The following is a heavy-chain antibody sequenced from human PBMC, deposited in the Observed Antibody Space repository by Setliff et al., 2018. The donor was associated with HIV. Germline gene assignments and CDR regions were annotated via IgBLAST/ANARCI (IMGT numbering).Heavy chain of an antibody. V-gene: IGHV1-69*13. CDR1: GGTFSSHA. CDR3: AAGYCGGDCYSRQSYFDY. Sequence: ASVKVSCKASGGTFSSHAISWVRQAPGQGLEWMGGIIPIFGTAKYAQKFQGRVTITADESTSTAYMELSSLRSEDTAVYYCAAGYCGGDCYSRQSYFDYWGQGTLVTVSS. CDR2: IIPIFGTA. J-gene: IGHJ4*02. D-gene: IGHD2-21*02.